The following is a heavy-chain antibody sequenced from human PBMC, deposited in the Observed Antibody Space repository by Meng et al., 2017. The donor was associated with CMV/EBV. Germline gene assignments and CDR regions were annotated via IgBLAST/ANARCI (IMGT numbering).Heavy chain of an antibody. CDR2: MNPNSSNT. Sequence: ASVTLSCKASGYTFSSSDINRVREATGQGLEWMGWMNPNSSNTGYAQKFQGRVTMTRNTSISTAYMELSSLRSEDTAVYYCARGRTRGSRITIFGVVKTAPPSFDYWGQGTLVTVSS. J-gene: IGHJ4*02. D-gene: IGHD3-3*01. V-gene: IGHV1-8*01. CDR1: GYTFSSSD. CDR3: ARGRTRGSRITIFGVVKTAPPSFDY.